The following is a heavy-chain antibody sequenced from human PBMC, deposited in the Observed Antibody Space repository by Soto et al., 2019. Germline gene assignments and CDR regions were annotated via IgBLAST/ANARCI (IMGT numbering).Heavy chain of an antibody. V-gene: IGHV4-30-2*01. CDR2: IYHSGST. J-gene: IGHJ5*02. CDR3: AGGYSYGYGT. D-gene: IGHD5-18*01. Sequence: QLQLQESGSGLVKPSQTLSLTCAVSGVSISSGGYSWSWIRQPPGKGLEWIGYIYHSGSTYYNPALKSRVTLSVDRSKNQFSLKLSSVTAADADVYYCAGGYSYGYGTWGQGTLVTVSS. CDR1: GVSISSGGYS.